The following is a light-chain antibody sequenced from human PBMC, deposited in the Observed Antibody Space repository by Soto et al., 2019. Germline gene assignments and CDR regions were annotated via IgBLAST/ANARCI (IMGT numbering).Light chain of an antibody. J-gene: IGKJ4*01. CDR2: DAS. Sequence: DIQMTQSPSSLSVSVGDRVTITCQASQDISNYLNWYQQKPGKAPKLLIYDASNLETGVPSRFSGSVSGTDFTFTISSLQPEDIATYYCQQYDNLPTFGGGTKVEIK. V-gene: IGKV1-33*01. CDR1: QDISNY. CDR3: QQYDNLPT.